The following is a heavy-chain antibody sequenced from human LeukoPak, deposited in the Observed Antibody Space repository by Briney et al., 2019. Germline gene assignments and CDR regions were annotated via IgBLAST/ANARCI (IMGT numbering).Heavy chain of an antibody. CDR3: ASPRYYYDSSGFDY. Sequence: GRSLRLSCAASGFTFSSYWMSWVRQAPGKGLEWVANIKQDGSEKYYVDSVKGRFTISRDNAKNSLYLQMNSLRAEDTAVYYCASPRYYYDSSGFDYWGQGTLVTVSS. D-gene: IGHD3-22*01. J-gene: IGHJ4*02. CDR2: IKQDGSEK. CDR1: GFTFSSYW. V-gene: IGHV3-7*01.